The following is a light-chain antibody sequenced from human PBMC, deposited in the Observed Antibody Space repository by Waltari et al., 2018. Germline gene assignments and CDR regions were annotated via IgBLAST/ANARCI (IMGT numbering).Light chain of an antibody. CDR3: QQYGSSIT. CDR1: QSVTSSY. J-gene: IGKJ5*01. V-gene: IGKV3-20*01. Sequence: EIVVTQSPGTLSLSPGERATLSCRASQSVTSSYLAWYQQKPGQAPRLLIYGASTRATGIPDRFSGSGSATDFTLTISRLEPEDFAVYYCQQYGSSITFGQGTRLEIK. CDR2: GAS.